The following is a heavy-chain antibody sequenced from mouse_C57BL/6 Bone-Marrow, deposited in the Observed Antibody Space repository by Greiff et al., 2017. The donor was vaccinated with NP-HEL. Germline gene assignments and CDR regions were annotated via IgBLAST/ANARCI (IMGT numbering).Heavy chain of an antibody. Sequence: VQLKQSGPVLVKPGASVKMSCKASGYTFTDYYMNWVKQSHGKSLEWIGVINPYNGGTSYNQKFKGKATLTVDKSSSTAYMELNSLTSEDSAVYYCAREIYYYMFAYWGQGTLVTVSA. V-gene: IGHV1-19*01. J-gene: IGHJ3*01. D-gene: IGHD1-1*01. CDR1: GYTFTDYY. CDR2: INPYNGGT. CDR3: AREIYYYMFAY.